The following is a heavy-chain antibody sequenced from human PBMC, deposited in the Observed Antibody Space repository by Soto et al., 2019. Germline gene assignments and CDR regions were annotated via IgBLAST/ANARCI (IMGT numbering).Heavy chain of an antibody. CDR1: GGSISSYY. D-gene: IGHD3-3*01. Sequence: AETLSLTCTVSGGSISSYYWSWIRQPPGKGLEWIGEIYYSGSTNYNPSLKSRVTISVDKSKNQFSLKLSSVTAADTAVYYCARVSESGTDYWGQGTLVTVSS. CDR2: IYYSGST. V-gene: IGHV4-59*12. J-gene: IGHJ4*02. CDR3: ARVSESGTDY.